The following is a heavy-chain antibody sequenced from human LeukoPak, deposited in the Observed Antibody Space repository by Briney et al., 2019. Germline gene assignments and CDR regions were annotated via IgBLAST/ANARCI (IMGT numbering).Heavy chain of an antibody. CDR1: GFTSSSYG. D-gene: IGHD3-22*01. Sequence: PVRPLRLSCAASGFTSSSYGMPRVRQAPGKGPEWVAVISYDGSNKYYADSVKGRFTISRDNSKNTLYLRMNSLRAEDTAVYYCAKAYYYDSSGYAREGYFDYWGQGTLVTVSS. CDR2: ISYDGSNK. J-gene: IGHJ4*02. CDR3: AKAYYYDSSGYAREGYFDY. V-gene: IGHV3-30*18.